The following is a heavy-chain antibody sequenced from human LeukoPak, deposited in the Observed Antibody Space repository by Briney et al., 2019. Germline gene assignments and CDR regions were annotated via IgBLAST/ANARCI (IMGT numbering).Heavy chain of an antibody. CDR1: GFTFSSYN. CDR3: ARRPGGCAFDI. J-gene: IGHJ3*02. V-gene: IGHV4-39*01. CDR2: IYYSGST. D-gene: IGHD2-8*02. Sequence: GSLRLSCAASGFTFSSYNMNWVRQPPGKGLEWIGSIYYSGSTYYNPSLKSRVTISVDTSKNQFSLKLSSVTAADTAVYYCARRPGGCAFDIWGQGTMVTVSS.